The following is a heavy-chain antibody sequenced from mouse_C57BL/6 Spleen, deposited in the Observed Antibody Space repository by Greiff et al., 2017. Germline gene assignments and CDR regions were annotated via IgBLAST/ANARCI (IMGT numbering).Heavy chain of an antibody. CDR2: INPNYGTT. V-gene: IGHV1-39*01. CDR3: ARSLLWPYAMDY. CDR1: GYSFTDYN. D-gene: IGHD2-1*01. J-gene: IGHJ4*01. Sequence: EVKLMESGPELVKPGASVKISCKASGYSFTDYNMNWVKQSNGKSLEWIGVINPNYGTTSYNQKFKGKATLTVDQSSSTAYMQLNSLTSEDSAVYYCARSLLWPYAMDYWGQGTSVTVSS.